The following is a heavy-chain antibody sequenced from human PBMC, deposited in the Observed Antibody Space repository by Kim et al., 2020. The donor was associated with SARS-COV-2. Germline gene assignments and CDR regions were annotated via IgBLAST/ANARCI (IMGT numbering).Heavy chain of an antibody. CDR3: ARGYCSNTSCFLYYFDY. CDR1: GFTFGSYT. CDR2: ISTTGTYT. D-gene: IGHD2-2*01. J-gene: IGHJ4*02. Sequence: GGSLRLSCAASGFTFGSYTMNWVRQAPGKGLEWVSYISTTGTYTYYGDSMKGRFTISRDNAKNSMFLQMNSLRAEDTAVYYCARGYCSNTSCFLYYFDYWGQGALVTVSS. V-gene: IGHV3-21*01.